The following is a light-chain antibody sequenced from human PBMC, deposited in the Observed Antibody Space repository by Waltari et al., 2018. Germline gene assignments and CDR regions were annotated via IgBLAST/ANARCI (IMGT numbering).Light chain of an antibody. J-gene: IGLJ3*02. CDR1: NIGSKS. CDR3: QVWDSSSDHPV. V-gene: IGLV3-21*03. Sequence: SYVLTLPPSVSVAPGNTARITCGGNNIGSKSVHWYQQKPGQAPVLGVYDDSYRPSGLPERFSGSNSGHTATLTISRVEAGDEADYYCQVWDSSSDHPVFGGGTKLTVL. CDR2: DDS.